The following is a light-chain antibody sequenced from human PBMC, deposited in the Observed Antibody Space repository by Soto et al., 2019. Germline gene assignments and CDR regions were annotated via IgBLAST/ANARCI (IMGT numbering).Light chain of an antibody. CDR2: GAS. CDR1: QSVSSGY. Sequence: EIALTQSPGTLSLSPGERATLSCRASQSVSSGYLAWYQQKPGQGPRLLIYGASSRASGTPDRFSGSVSGTEFLLTINRLEPEDCAVYYCQQYGASQGWTFGQGTKVEI. CDR3: QQYGASQGWT. V-gene: IGKV3-20*01. J-gene: IGKJ1*01.